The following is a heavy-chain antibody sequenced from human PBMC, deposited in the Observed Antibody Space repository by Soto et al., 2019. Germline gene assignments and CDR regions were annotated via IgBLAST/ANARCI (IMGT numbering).Heavy chain of an antibody. CDR2: IWYDGSNI. V-gene: IGHV3-33*01. CDR1: GFTFSRYG. D-gene: IGHD6-19*01. Sequence: QVQLVESGGGVVQRGRSLRLSCAASGFTFSRYGMHWVRQAPGRGLEWVAVIWYDGSNIYYADSVKGRFTISRDNSKDTLDLQMNSLRAEDTAVYYCARDREQWLVGYYFDYWGQGTLVTVSS. J-gene: IGHJ4*02. CDR3: ARDREQWLVGYYFDY.